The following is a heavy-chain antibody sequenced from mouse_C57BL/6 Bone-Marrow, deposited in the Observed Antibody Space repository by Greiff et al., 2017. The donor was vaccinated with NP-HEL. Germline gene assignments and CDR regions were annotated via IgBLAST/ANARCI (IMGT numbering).Heavy chain of an antibody. D-gene: IGHD2-4*01. CDR2: IDPSDSYT. V-gene: IGHV1-69*01. Sequence: QVQLQQPGAELVMPGASVKLSCKASGYTFTSYWMHWVKQRPGQGLEWIGEIDPSDSYTNYNQKFLGKSTLTVDKSSSSAYLQFSSLSSEDTAVYYCARGLRRFAYWGQGTLVTVSA. CDR1: GYTFTSYW. CDR3: ARGLRRFAY. J-gene: IGHJ3*01.